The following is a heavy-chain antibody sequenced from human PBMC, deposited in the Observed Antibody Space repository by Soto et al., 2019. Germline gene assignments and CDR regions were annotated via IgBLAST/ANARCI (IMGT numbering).Heavy chain of an antibody. CDR1: GFTFSSYA. CDR3: AKGPVVQPTDSSVDY. Sequence: EVQLLESGGGLVQPGGSLRLSCAASGFTFSSYAMSWVRQAPGKGLEWVSAISGSGGSTYYADSVKGRFTISRANSKNTLYLQMNSLRAKDTAVYYCAKGPVVQPTDSSVDYCGQETLVTVSS. J-gene: IGHJ4*02. CDR2: ISGSGGST. D-gene: IGHD1-1*01. V-gene: IGHV3-23*01.